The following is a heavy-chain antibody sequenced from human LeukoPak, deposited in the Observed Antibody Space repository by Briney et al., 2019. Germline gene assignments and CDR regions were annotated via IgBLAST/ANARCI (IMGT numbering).Heavy chain of an antibody. J-gene: IGHJ5*01. CDR1: GYTFTSYY. CDR3: AREDSSGWFDY. V-gene: IGHV1-46*03. Sequence: ASVKVSCKASGYTFTSYYMHWVRQAPGQGLERMGIINPSGGSTSYAQKFQGRVTMTRDTSTGTVYMELSSLRSEDTAVYYCAREDSSGWFDYWGQGTLVTVSS. CDR2: INPSGGST. D-gene: IGHD6-19*01.